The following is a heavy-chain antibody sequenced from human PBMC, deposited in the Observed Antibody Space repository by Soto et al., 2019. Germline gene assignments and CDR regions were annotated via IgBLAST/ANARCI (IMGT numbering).Heavy chain of an antibody. Sequence: QVQLQESGPGLVKPSETQSLTCTVTGGCISSYYWSWIRQPPGKGLEWIGYIYYSGSTNYNPSLKSRVTISVDTSKNQFSLKLSSVTAADTAVYYCARDLGAAAVKFDHWGQGTLVTVSS. CDR2: IYYSGST. V-gene: IGHV4-59*01. CDR1: GGCISSYY. D-gene: IGHD6-13*01. CDR3: ARDLGAAAVKFDH. J-gene: IGHJ5*02.